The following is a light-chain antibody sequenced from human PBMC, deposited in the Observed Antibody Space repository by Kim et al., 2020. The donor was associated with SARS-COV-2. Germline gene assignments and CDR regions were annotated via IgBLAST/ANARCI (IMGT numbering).Light chain of an antibody. CDR2: QDT. CDR1: KLGDKN. V-gene: IGLV3-1*01. J-gene: IGLJ2*01. Sequence: REQTATISCSGDKLGDKNDCWDQQKPGQSPVVVIYQDTKRSSGIPERFSGSNSGNTATLTIRGTQALDEADYYCQAWDSSTVVFGGGTQLTVL. CDR3: QAWDSSTVV.